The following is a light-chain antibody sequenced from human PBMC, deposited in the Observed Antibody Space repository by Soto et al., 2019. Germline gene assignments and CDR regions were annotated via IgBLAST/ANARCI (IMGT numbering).Light chain of an antibody. Sequence: QSALTQPASVSGSPGQSITISCTGTSSDVGSYNLVSWYQQHPGKAPKLMIYEGSKRPSGVSNGFSGSKSGNTASLTISGLQAEDEADYYCCSYAGSSTFDVVFGRGTKLTVL. V-gene: IGLV2-23*03. CDR3: CSYAGSSTFDVV. J-gene: IGLJ2*01. CDR1: SSDVGSYNL. CDR2: EGS.